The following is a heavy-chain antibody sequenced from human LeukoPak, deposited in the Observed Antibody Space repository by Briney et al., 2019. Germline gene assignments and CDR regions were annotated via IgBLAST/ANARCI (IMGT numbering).Heavy chain of an antibody. CDR1: GGSFSSGGYS. CDR2: IYHSGST. J-gene: IGHJ4*02. V-gene: IGHV4-30-2*01. CDR3: ARDWGYCSSTSCYTHLDY. D-gene: IGHD2-2*02. Sequence: SQTLSLTCSVSGGSFSSGGYSWSWIRQPPGKGLEWIGYIYHSGSTYYNPSLKSRVTISVDRSKNQFSLKLSSVTAADTAVYYCARDWGYCSSTSCYTHLDYWGQGTLVTVSS.